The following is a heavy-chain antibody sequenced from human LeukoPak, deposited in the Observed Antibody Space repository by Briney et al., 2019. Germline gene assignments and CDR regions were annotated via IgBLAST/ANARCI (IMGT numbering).Heavy chain of an antibody. CDR3: ASGYYGTRTLAFDY. CDR2: IYYSGST. D-gene: IGHD4-17*01. V-gene: IGHV4-59*01. J-gene: IGHJ4*02. Sequence: SETLSLTCTVSGGSISSYYWSWIRQPPGKGLEWIGYIYYSGSTNYNPSLKSRVTISVDTSKNQFSLKLSSVTAADTAVHYCASGYYGTRTLAFDYWGQGTLVTVSS. CDR1: GGSISSYY.